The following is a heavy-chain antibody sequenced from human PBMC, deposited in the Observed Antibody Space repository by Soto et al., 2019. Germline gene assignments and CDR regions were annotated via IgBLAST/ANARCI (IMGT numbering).Heavy chain of an antibody. Sequence: QVQLVESGGGVVQPGKSLRLSCVASGFTFSSHGIHWVRQAPGKGLEWVAFIWYDGSNEYYADSVKGRFTIPRDNTKNTLYLQMNSLRAEDTAVYYCARAGLWGYDEFDIWGQGTMVTVSS. D-gene: IGHD7-27*01. J-gene: IGHJ3*02. CDR1: GFTFSSHG. V-gene: IGHV3-33*01. CDR2: IWYDGSNE. CDR3: ARAGLWGYDEFDI.